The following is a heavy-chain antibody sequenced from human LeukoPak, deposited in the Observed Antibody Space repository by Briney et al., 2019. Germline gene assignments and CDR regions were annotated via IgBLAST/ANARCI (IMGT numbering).Heavy chain of an antibody. Sequence: PSETLSLTCTVSGGSISSSSYYWGWIRQPPGKGLEWIGSIYYSGSTYYNPSLKSRVTISVGTSKNQFSLKLSSVTAADTAVYYCARTSDTAMVSTVDYWGQGTLVTVSS. V-gene: IGHV4-39*01. CDR3: ARTSDTAMVSTVDY. CDR2: IYYSGST. D-gene: IGHD5-18*01. CDR1: GGSISSSSYY. J-gene: IGHJ4*02.